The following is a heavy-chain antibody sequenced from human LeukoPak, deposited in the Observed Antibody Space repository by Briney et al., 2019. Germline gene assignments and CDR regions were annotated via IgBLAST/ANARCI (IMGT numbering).Heavy chain of an antibody. J-gene: IGHJ3*02. CDR1: GYTFTSYG. CDR3: AAEVSSSHAFDI. CDR2: ISAYNGNT. Sequence: ASVKVSCKASGYTFTSYGISWVRQAPGQGLEWMGWISAYNGNTNYAQKLQGRVTMTTDTSTSTAYMELRSLRSEDTAVYYCAAEVSSSHAFDIWGQGTMVTVSS. V-gene: IGHV1-18*01. D-gene: IGHD6-6*01.